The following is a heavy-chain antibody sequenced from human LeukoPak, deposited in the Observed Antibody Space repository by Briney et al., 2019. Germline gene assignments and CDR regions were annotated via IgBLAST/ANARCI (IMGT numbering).Heavy chain of an antibody. CDR3: ARGGYDILTGYPYYFDY. CDR1: GYTFTRYF. V-gene: IGHV1-46*01. Sequence: ASVKVSCKASGYTFTRYFMHWVRQAPGQGLEWMGIINPSGGSTTYAQKFQGRVTMTRDMSPSTVYMELSSLRSADTAVYYCARGGYDILTGYPYYFDYWGQGTLVTVSS. CDR2: INPSGGST. D-gene: IGHD3-9*01. J-gene: IGHJ4*02.